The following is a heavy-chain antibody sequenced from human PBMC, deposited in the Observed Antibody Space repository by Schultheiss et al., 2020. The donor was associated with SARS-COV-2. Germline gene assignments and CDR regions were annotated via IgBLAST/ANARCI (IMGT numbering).Heavy chain of an antibody. CDR2: ITPNNGGT. J-gene: IGHJ6*02. CDR1: GYTFTGYY. V-gene: IGHV1-2*06. D-gene: IGHD2-2*01. CDR3: ARVRIVVVPAAMGYYYYGMDV. Sequence: ASVKVSCKASGYTFTGYYMHWVRQAPGQGLVWMGRITPNNGGTNYAQKFQGRVTMTRDTSISTAYMELSRLRSDDTAVYYCARVRIVVVPAAMGYYYYGMDVWGQGTTVTVSS.